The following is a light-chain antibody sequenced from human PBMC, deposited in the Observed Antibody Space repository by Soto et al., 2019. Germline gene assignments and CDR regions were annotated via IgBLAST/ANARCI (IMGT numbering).Light chain of an antibody. CDR3: QSYDSSLSVYV. Sequence: QPVLTQPPSVSGAPGQRGTISCTGSSSNIGAGYDVHWYQQLPGTAPKLPIYGNSNRPSAVPDRFSGSKSGTSASLAITGLQAEDEADYYCQSYDSSLSVYVFGTGTKLTVL. CDR2: GNS. CDR1: SSNIGAGYD. J-gene: IGLJ1*01. V-gene: IGLV1-40*01.